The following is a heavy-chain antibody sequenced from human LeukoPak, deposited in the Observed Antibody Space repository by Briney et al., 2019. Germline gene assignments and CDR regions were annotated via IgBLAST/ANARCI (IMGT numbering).Heavy chain of an antibody. CDR2: IWYDGSNK. CDR1: GFTFSSYG. V-gene: IGHV3-33*06. J-gene: IGHJ4*02. D-gene: IGHD3-22*01. Sequence: GGSLRLSCAASGFTFSSYGMHWVRQAPGKGLEWVAVIWYDGSNKYYADSVKGRFTISRDNSKNTLYLQMNSLRAEDTAVYYCANAYDSSGYYGIDYWGQGTLVTVSS. CDR3: ANAYDSSGYYGIDY.